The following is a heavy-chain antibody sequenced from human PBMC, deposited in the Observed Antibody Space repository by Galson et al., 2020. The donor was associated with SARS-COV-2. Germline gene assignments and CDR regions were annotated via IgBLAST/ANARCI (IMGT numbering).Heavy chain of an antibody. CDR3: ARGGFPYYYYMDV. J-gene: IGHJ6*03. V-gene: IGHV3-49*03. CDR1: GFTFGDFA. Sequence: GGSLRLSCTVAGFTFGDFAMSWFRQAPGKGLEWVGFIRSRTYDGTTEYAASVKDGFTIARDDSKNVAYLQMNSLITEDTAVYYCARGGFPYYYYMDVWGKGTTVTVSS. CDR2: IRSRTYDGTT.